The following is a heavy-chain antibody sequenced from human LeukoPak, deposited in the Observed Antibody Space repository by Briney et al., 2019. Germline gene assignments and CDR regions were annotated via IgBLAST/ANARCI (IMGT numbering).Heavy chain of an antibody. CDR1: GGSFSGYY. V-gene: IGHV4-34*01. CDR2: INHSGST. CDR3: ARARFIVVVPAAIDIDAFDI. D-gene: IGHD2-2*01. Sequence: SETLSLTCAVYGGSFSGYYWSWIRQPPGKGLEWIGEINHSGSTNYNPSLKSRGTISVDTSKNQFSLKLISVTAADTAVYYCARARFIVVVPAAIDIDAFDIWGQGTMVTVSS. J-gene: IGHJ3*02.